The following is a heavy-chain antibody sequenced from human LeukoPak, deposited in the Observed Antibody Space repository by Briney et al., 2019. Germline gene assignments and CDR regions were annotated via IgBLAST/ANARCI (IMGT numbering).Heavy chain of an antibody. CDR3: AREADYYDSSGYPRGAFDI. CDR1: GGSFSGYY. Sequence: PSETLSLTCAVYGGSFSGYYWSWIRQPPGKGLEWIGEINHSGSTNYNPSLKSRVTMSVDTSKNQFSLKLSSMTAADTAVYYCAREADYYDSSGYPRGAFDIWGQGTMVTVSS. V-gene: IGHV4-34*01. CDR2: INHSGST. D-gene: IGHD3-22*01. J-gene: IGHJ3*02.